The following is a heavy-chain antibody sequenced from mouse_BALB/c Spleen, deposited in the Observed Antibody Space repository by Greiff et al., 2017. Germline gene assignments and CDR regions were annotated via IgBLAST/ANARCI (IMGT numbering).Heavy chain of an antibody. J-gene: IGHJ3*01. CDR3: ARGYDGYYQFAY. D-gene: IGHD2-3*01. CDR1: GFTFSSYA. Sequence: EVKLMESGGGLVKPGGSLKLSCAASGFTFSSYAMSWVRQTPEKRLEWVASISSGGSTYYPDSVKGRFTISRDNARNILYLQMSSLRSEDTAMYYCARGYDGYYQFAYWGQGTLVTVSA. CDR2: ISSGGST. V-gene: IGHV5-6-5*01.